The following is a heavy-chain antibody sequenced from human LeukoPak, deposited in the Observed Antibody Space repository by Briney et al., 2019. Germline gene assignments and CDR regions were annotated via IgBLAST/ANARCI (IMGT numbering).Heavy chain of an antibody. J-gene: IGHJ4*02. D-gene: IGHD2-2*01. Sequence: GSLRLSCAASGFTFSSYSMSWVRLAPGKGLEWVANVKQDGSEKYYVDSVKGRFTISRDNAKNSLFLQMNSLRAEDTAVYYCARALDTSSSRYQPFEYWGQGTLVTVSS. V-gene: IGHV3-7*01. CDR3: ARALDTSSSRYQPFEY. CDR1: GFTFSSYS. CDR2: VKQDGSEK.